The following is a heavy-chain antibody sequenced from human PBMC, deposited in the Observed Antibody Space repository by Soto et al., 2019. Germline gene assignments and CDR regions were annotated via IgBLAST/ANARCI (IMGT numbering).Heavy chain of an antibody. Sequence: TGGSLRLSCAASGLSFDDYAMHWVRQAPGKGLEWVSGISWNSGRRDYADSVKGRFIISRDNAKNSLYLQMNSLRPEDTALYYCAKDIGGSTITTFFHYWGQGILVTVSS. J-gene: IGHJ4*02. V-gene: IGHV3-9*01. CDR2: ISWNSGRR. CDR3: AKDIGGSTITTFFHY. D-gene: IGHD4-4*01. CDR1: GLSFDDYA.